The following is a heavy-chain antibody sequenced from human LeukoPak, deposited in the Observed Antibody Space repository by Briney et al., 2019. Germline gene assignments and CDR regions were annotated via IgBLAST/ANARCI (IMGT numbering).Heavy chain of an antibody. Sequence: SETLSLTCAVSGGSISSSNWWSWVRQPPGKGLEWIGEIYHSGSTNYNPSHKSRVTISVDKSKNQFSLKLSSVTAADTAVYYCARRSGGSGWYRNYYYYYGMDVWGQGTTVTVSS. CDR2: IYHSGST. D-gene: IGHD6-19*01. CDR3: ARRSGGSGWYRNYYYYYGMDV. V-gene: IGHV4-4*02. J-gene: IGHJ6*02. CDR1: GGSISSSNW.